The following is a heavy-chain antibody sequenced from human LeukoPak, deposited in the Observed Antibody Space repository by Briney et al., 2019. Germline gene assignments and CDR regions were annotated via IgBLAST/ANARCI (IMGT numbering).Heavy chain of an antibody. V-gene: IGHV3-49*03. CDR2: IRSKAYGGTT. CDR3: TRSKDDYVWGSYRYYYYYMDV. D-gene: IGHD3-16*02. J-gene: IGHJ6*03. CDR1: GFTFGDYA. Sequence: GGSLRLSCTASGFTFGDYAMSWFRQAPGKGLEWVGFIRSKAYGGTTEYAASVKGRFTISRDDSKSIAYLQMNSLKTEDTAVYYCTRSKDDYVWGSYRYYYYYMDVWGKGTTVTVSS.